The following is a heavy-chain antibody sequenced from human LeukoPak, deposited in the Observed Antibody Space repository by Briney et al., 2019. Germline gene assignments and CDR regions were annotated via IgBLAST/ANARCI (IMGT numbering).Heavy chain of an antibody. V-gene: IGHV1-18*01. CDR2: ISPYSANT. CDR3: ATIANGGNFFDN. CDR1: DYTFTSYD. J-gene: IGHJ4*02. D-gene: IGHD4-23*01. Sequence: GASVTVSCKASDYTFTSYDITWVRQAPGQGLEWMGWISPYSANTNYAQKLQGRVTMTADTSTSTAYMELRSLRSDDTAVYFCATIANGGNFFDNWGQGTLVTVSS.